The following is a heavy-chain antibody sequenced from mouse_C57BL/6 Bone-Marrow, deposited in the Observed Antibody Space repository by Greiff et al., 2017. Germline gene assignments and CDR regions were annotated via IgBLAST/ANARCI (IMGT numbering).Heavy chain of an antibody. CDR1: GYTFTSYW. D-gene: IGHD2-1*01. Sequence: QVQLQQPGAELVKPGASVKLSCKASGYTFTSYWMHWVKQRPGQGLEWIGMIHPNSGSTNYNEKFKSKATLTVDKSSSTAYMQLSSLTSEDSAVYYCSSPIYYGNSWCAYWGQGTLVTVSA. V-gene: IGHV1-64*01. J-gene: IGHJ3*01. CDR2: IHPNSGST. CDR3: SSPIYYGNSWCAY.